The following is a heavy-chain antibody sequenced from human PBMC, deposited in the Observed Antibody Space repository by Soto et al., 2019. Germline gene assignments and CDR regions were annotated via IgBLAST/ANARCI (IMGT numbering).Heavy chain of an antibody. CDR1: GFTFSNSA. CDR2: ISFDGNNI. CDR3: AKGCADYGNCFFFDY. J-gene: IGHJ4*02. V-gene: IGHV3-30*04. D-gene: IGHD4-17*01. Sequence: QVQLVESGGGVVQPGGSLRLSCAASGFTFSNSAMHWVRQAPGKGLEWVSYISFDGNNIYYADSVTGRFTISRDNFKNTLSLQLTSQRSEDTAVYYCAKGCADYGNCFFFDYLSQGVLVPVSP.